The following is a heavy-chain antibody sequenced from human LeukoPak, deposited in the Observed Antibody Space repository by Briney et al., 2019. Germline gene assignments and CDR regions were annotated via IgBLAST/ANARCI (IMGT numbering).Heavy chain of an antibody. CDR1: GFTFSDYY. V-gene: IGHV3-11*01. J-gene: IGHJ2*01. CDR3: ARDSLYDSSGYYFSWYFDL. Sequence: GGSLRLSCAASGFTFSDYYMSWIRQAPGKGLEWVSYISSSGSTIYYADSVKGRFTISRDNAKNSLYLQMKSLRAEDTAVYYCARDSLYDSSGYYFSWYFDLWGRGTLVTVSS. D-gene: IGHD3-22*01. CDR2: ISSSGSTI.